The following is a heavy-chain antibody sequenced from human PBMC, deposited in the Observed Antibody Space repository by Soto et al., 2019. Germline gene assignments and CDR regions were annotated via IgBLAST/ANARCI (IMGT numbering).Heavy chain of an antibody. D-gene: IGHD3-3*01. V-gene: IGHV4-34*01. Sequence: PSLTCAVYGGSFSGYYWSWIRQPPGKGLEWIGEINHSGSTNYNPSLKSRVTISVDTSKNQFSLKLSSVTAADTAVYYCASSITIFAVVSDFDYWGQGTLVTVSS. CDR1: GGSFSGYY. CDR2: INHSGST. J-gene: IGHJ4*02. CDR3: ASSITIFAVVSDFDY.